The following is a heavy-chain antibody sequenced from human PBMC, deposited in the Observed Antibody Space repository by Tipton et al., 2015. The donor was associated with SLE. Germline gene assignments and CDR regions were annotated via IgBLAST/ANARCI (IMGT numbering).Heavy chain of an antibody. CDR3: AKVLSGYDLGGGFDY. Sequence: SLRLSCAASGFTFSSYAMSWVRQAPGKGLEWVSAISGSGGSTYYADSVKGRFTISRDNSKNTLYLQMNSLRAEDTAVYYCAKVLSGYDLGGGFDYWGQGTLVTVSS. CDR1: GFTFSSYA. J-gene: IGHJ4*02. CDR2: ISGSGGST. V-gene: IGHV3-23*01. D-gene: IGHD5-12*01.